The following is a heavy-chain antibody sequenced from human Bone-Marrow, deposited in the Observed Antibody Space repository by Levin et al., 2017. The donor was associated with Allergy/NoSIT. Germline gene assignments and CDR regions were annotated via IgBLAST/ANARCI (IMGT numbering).Heavy chain of an antibody. CDR3: ARDKEAWSTSYFYGMDV. Sequence: GESLKISCAASGFTFSSYSMNWVRQAPGKGLEWVSSITIGSAYMYYAESVKGRFAISRDNSNNSISLLMNSLRPEDTAVYFCARDKEAWSTSYFYGMDVWGQGTTVTVSS. J-gene: IGHJ6*02. CDR1: GFTFSSYS. V-gene: IGHV3-21*01. D-gene: IGHD2-15*01. CDR2: ITIGSAYM.